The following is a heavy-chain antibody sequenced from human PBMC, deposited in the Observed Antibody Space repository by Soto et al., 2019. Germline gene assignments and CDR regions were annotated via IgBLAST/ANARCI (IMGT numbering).Heavy chain of an antibody. V-gene: IGHV5-51*01. Sequence: PGESLKISCRGSGYTFTSYWIAWVRQRPGKGLEWLGIIYPDDSDTRYSPSFQGQVAISADKSINTAYLQWSSLKASDTATYYCARQGSTGGTYFYGMAVWGQGTTVTAP. CDR1: GYTFTSYW. CDR2: IYPDDSDT. CDR3: ARQGSTGGTYFYGMAV. J-gene: IGHJ6*02. D-gene: IGHD2-8*02.